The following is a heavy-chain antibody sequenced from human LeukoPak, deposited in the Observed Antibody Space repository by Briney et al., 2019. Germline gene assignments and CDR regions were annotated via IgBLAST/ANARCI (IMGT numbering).Heavy chain of an antibody. J-gene: IGHJ5*02. D-gene: IGHD6-19*01. V-gene: IGHV1-46*01. CDR2: INPTGGST. CDR3: ARDGIAVAGTWNWFDP. Sequence: ASVKVSCKASGYTFTDYYIHWVRQAPGQGLEWVGIINPTGGSTTYAQKFQGRVTMTRDTSTSTVYMELSSLRSEDTAVYYCARDGIAVAGTWNWFDPWGQGTLVTVSS. CDR1: GYTFTDYY.